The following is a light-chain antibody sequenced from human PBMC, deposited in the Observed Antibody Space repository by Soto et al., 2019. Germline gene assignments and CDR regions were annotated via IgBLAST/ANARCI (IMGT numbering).Light chain of an antibody. J-gene: IGKJ1*01. CDR3: QHYGSSRT. V-gene: IGKV3-20*01. CDR1: QSVSSSY. Sequence: EIVLTQSPGTLSLSPGERATLSCRASQSVSSSYLAWYQQKPGQAPRLLIYGASSRATGIPDRFSGSGSGTDFTITISRLESEDFAVYYCQHYGSSRTFGQGTKVEIK. CDR2: GAS.